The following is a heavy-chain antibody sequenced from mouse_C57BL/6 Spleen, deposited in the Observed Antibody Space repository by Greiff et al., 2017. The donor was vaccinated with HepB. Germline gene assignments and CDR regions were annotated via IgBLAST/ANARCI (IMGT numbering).Heavy chain of an antibody. V-gene: IGHV5-4*01. J-gene: IGHJ2*01. Sequence: DVKLVESGGGLVKPGGSLKLSCAASGFTFSSYAMSWVRQTPEKRLEWVATISDGGSYTYYPDNVKGRFTISRDNAKNNLYLKMSQLKSEDTAMYYCARDDYYGSSSYFDYWGQGTTLTVSS. CDR2: ISDGGSYT. D-gene: IGHD1-1*01. CDR1: GFTFSSYA. CDR3: ARDDYYGSSSYFDY.